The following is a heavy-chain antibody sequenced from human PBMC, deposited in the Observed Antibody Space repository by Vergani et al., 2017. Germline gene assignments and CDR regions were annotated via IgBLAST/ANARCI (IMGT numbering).Heavy chain of an antibody. D-gene: IGHD1-14*01. Sequence: EVQLVESGGGLVQPGRSLRLSCAASGFTFDDYAMHWVRQAPGKGLEWVSGINWNSDSIAYADSVKDRFTISRDNAKNMMYLQLNSLRDEDTAVYYCARDGRIDAEGTELDYWGQGTLVTVSS. CDR1: GFTFDDYA. J-gene: IGHJ4*02. V-gene: IGHV3-9*01. CDR3: ARDGRIDAEGTELDY. CDR2: INWNSDSI.